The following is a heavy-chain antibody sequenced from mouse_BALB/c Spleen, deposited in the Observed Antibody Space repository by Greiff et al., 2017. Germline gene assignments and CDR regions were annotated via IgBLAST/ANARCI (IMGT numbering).Heavy chain of an antibody. CDR2: INSNGGST. CDR3: ARELSYWYFDV. J-gene: IGHJ1*01. CDR1: GFTFSSYG. Sequence: EVQRVESGGGLVQPGGSLKLSCAASGFTFSSYGMSWVRQTPDKRLELVATINSNGGSTYYPDSVKGRFTISRDNAKNTLYLQMSSLKSEDTAMYYCARELSYWYFDVWGAGTTVTVSS. V-gene: IGHV5-6-3*01.